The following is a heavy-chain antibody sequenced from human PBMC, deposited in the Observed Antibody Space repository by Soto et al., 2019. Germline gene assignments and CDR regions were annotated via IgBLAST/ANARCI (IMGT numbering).Heavy chain of an antibody. D-gene: IGHD3-10*01. CDR2: IKQDGSEE. CDR3: ATCSSGSSYDY. V-gene: IGHV3-7*01. CDR1: GFTFSSYL. J-gene: IGHJ4*02. Sequence: GGSLRLSCAASGFTFSSYLMSWVRQAPGKGLEWVANIKQDGSEEFYVESVKGRFTISRDNAKNSLFLQMNSLRAEDTGVYYCATCSSGSSYDYWGQGALVTVSS.